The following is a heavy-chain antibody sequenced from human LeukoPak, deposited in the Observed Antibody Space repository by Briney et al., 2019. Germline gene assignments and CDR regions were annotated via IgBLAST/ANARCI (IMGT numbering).Heavy chain of an antibody. CDR1: GGSISSSSYY. D-gene: IGHD2-2*03. CDR3: ARHGYCSSTSCYLFDY. V-gene: IGHV4-39*01. Sequence: SETLSLTCTVSGGSISSSSYYWGWIRQPPGKGLEWIGSVYYSGSTYYNLSLKSRVTISVDTSKNQFSLKLSSVTAADTAVYYCARHGYCSSTSCYLFDYWGQGTLVTVSS. J-gene: IGHJ4*02. CDR2: VYYSGST.